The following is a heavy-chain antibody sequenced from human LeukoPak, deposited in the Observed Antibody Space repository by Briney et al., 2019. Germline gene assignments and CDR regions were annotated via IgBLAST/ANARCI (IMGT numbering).Heavy chain of an antibody. V-gene: IGHV1-8*02. CDR3: ARSCSSTSCYSTGY. CDR2: MNPNSGNT. J-gene: IGHJ4*02. Sequence: ASVKVSCKASGYTFTSYGISWVRQATGQGLEWMGWMNPNSGNTGYAQKFQGRVTMTRNTSMSTAYMELSSLRSEDTAVYYCARSCSSTSCYSTGYWGQGTLVTVSS. D-gene: IGHD2-2*01. CDR1: GYTFTSYG.